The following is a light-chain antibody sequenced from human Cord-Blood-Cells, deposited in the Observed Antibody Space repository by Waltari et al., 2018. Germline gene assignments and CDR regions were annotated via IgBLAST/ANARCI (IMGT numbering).Light chain of an antibody. CDR3: QVWDSSSDHYV. Sequence: SYVLTQPPSVSVAPGQTARITCGGNNIGSKSVHWYQQKPGQAPVLVVYDDSDRPSWIPERFAGSNSGNTATLTISRVEAGDEADYYCQVWDSSSDHYVFGTGTKVTVL. CDR1: NIGSKS. V-gene: IGLV3-21*02. J-gene: IGLJ1*01. CDR2: DDS.